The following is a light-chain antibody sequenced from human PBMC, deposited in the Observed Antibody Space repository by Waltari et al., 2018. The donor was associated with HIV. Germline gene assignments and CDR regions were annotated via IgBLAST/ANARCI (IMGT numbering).Light chain of an antibody. J-gene: IGKJ2*01. CDR3: QQYYTTPYT. CDR1: QSPYSPSDKNS. CDR2: WAS. V-gene: IGKV4-1*01. Sequence: DIVMTQSPDSPAVSLGERATIRCKASQSPYSPSDKNSLAWYQQKPGHPPVPLIFWASTRNSGVPDRFSGSGSGTDFTLTISSLQAEDVAVYYCQQYYTTPYTFGQGTKLGIK.